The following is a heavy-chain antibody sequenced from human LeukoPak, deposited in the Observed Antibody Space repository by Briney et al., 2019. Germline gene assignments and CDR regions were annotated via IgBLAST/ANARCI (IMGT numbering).Heavy chain of an antibody. CDR1: GFTFSGFW. J-gene: IGHJ4*02. D-gene: IGHD1-1*01. Sequence: PGGSLRLSCAASGFTFSGFWMHWVRQAPGKGLVWVSRIDSDGSHTTYGDSVKGRFTISRDNAKNTLYLQMNSLRAKDTAVYYCARTFTGGFFDYWGQGTLVTVSS. CDR3: ARTFTGGFFDY. V-gene: IGHV3-74*01. CDR2: IDSDGSHT.